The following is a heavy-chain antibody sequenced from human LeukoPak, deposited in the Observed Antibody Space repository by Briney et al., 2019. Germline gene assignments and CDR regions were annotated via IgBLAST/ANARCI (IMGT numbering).Heavy chain of an antibody. J-gene: IGHJ4*02. CDR2: IRSKAYGGTT. CDR3: TRRSGSLHFDY. D-gene: IGHD3-10*01. Sequence: SGGSLRLSCTASGFTFGDYAMSWVRQAPGKGLEWVGFIRSKAYGGTTEYAASVKGRFTTSRDDSKSIAYLQMNSLKTEDTAVYYCTRRSGSLHFDYWGQGTLVTVSS. CDR1: GFTFGDYA. V-gene: IGHV3-49*04.